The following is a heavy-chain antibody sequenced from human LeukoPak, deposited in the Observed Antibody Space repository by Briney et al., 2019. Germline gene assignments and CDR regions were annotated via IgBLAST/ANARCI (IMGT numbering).Heavy chain of an antibody. D-gene: IGHD6-19*01. J-gene: IGHJ4*02. V-gene: IGHV3-7*01. CDR3: ARGIAVAGTVSY. CDR1: GFTFNSFY. CDR2: IKQDGSEK. Sequence: GGSLRLSCAASGFTFNSFYMSWVRQAPGKGLEWVANIKQDGSEKYYVDSVKGRFTISRDNAKNSLYLQMNSLRAEDTAMYYCARGIAVAGTVSYWGQGTLVTVSS.